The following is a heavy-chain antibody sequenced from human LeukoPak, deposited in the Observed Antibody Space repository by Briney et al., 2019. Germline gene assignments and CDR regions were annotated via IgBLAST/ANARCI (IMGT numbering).Heavy chain of an antibody. Sequence: PGASVKVSCKVSGYTLTELSMHWVRQAPGKGLEWMGGIDPEDGETIYAQKFQGRVTMTEDTSTDTAYIELSSLRSEDTAVYYCATGVVVTASADYYFDYWGQGTLVTAS. V-gene: IGHV1-24*01. CDR3: ATGVVVTASADYYFDY. CDR2: IDPEDGET. D-gene: IGHD2-21*02. J-gene: IGHJ4*02. CDR1: GYTLTELS.